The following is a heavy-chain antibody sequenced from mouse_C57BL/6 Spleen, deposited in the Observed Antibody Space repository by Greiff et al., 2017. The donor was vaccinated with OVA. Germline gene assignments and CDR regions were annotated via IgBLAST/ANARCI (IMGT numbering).Heavy chain of an antibody. CDR3: ARGGNYFPMDY. CDR1: GFTFSDYY. D-gene: IGHD2-1*01. CDR2: ISNGGGSS. Sequence: EVKLMESGGGLVQPGGSLKLSCAASGFTFSDYYMYWVRQTPEKRLEWVAYISNGGGSSSYSDTVKGRFTISRDNAKSTLYLQMSRLKSEDTAMYYCARGGNYFPMDYWGQGTSVTVSS. V-gene: IGHV5-12*01. J-gene: IGHJ4*01.